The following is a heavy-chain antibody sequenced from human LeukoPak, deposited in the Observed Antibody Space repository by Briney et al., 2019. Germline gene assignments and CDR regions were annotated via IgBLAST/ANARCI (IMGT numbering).Heavy chain of an antibody. D-gene: IGHD1-26*01. J-gene: IGHJ4*02. CDR1: GFTFSNFA. CDR3: AKVGIVGASHFDY. CDR2: ISDNGVFI. Sequence: GGSLRLSCAASGFTFSNFAMAWVRQSPGKGLEWVSSISDNGVFIYYSDSVKGRFTISRDNSKNTLYLQMNSLRAEDTAVYYCAKVGIVGASHFDYWGQGTLVTVSS. V-gene: IGHV3-23*01.